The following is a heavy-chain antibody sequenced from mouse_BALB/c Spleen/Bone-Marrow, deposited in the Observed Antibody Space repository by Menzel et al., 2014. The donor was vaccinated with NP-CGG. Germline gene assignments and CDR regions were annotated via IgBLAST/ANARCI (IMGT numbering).Heavy chain of an antibody. Sequence: EVKVVESGGGLVQPGGSLRLSCATSGFTFTDFYMSWVRQPPGKALEWLGFIRNKANGYTTEYSASVKGRFTISRDNSQSILYLQMNTLRAEDSATYYCARPLYPRAMDYWGQGTSVTVSS. CDR1: GFTFTDFY. D-gene: IGHD2-1*01. V-gene: IGHV7-3*02. J-gene: IGHJ4*01. CDR3: ARPLYPRAMDY. CDR2: IRNKANGYTT.